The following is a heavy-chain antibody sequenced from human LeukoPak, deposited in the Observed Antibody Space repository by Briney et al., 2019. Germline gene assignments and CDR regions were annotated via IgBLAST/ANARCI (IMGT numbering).Heavy chain of an antibody. CDR3: AGAVFRGVVPPYYFDY. D-gene: IGHD3-10*01. J-gene: IGHJ4*02. V-gene: IGHV3-30-3*01. CDR1: GFTFNSYA. CDR2: ISYDGSNE. Sequence: GGSLRLSCAASGFTFNSYAMHWVRQAPGKGLEWVAVISYDGSNEYYADSVKGRFTISRDNSKNALYLQMNSLRTEDTAVYYCAGAVFRGVVPPYYFDYWGQGTLVTVSS.